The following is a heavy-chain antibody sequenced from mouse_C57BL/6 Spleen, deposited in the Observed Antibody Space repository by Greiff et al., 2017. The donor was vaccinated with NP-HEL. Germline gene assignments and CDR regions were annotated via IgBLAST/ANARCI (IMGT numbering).Heavy chain of an antibody. Sequence: VQLQQPGAELVKPGASVKLSCKASGYTFTSYWMHWVKQRPGQGLEWIGMIHPNSGSTNYNEKFKSKAILTVDKSSSTAYMQLSSLTSEDSAVYYCARDMVTTYFDYWGQGTTLTVSS. V-gene: IGHV1-64*01. J-gene: IGHJ2*01. D-gene: IGHD2-2*01. CDR1: GYTFTSYW. CDR2: IHPNSGST. CDR3: ARDMVTTYFDY.